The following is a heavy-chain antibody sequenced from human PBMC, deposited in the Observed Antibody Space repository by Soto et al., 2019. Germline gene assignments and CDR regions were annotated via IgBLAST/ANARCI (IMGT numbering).Heavy chain of an antibody. J-gene: IGHJ4*02. D-gene: IGHD1-26*01. CDR3: AKDFSRGPMGMSLDS. V-gene: IGHV3-30*18. CDR2: ISSDGSNK. CDR1: GFSFSDFG. Sequence: ESVGGVVHPGRSLRLSCTASGFSFSDFGMHWVRQAPGKGLEWLALISSDGSNKFYADSVRGRFTVSRDRSENTLHLHMNAVRIDDTAMYYCAKDFSRGPMGMSLDSWGQGTLVIVSS.